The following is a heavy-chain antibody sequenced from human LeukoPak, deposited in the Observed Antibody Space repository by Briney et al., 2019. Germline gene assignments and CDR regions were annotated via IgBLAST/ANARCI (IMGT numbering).Heavy chain of an antibody. CDR2: IKQDGDLK. V-gene: IGHV3-7*01. CDR3: ARFAKGYGSGDIDY. J-gene: IGHJ4*02. D-gene: IGHD3-10*01. Sequence: PGGSLRLPCAASGFTFRRYWMSWVRQAPGKGLEWVANIKQDGDLKYYVDSVEGRFTISRDNAKNSLYLQMNSLNTEDTAVYYCARFAKGYGSGDIDYWGQGTLVTVSS. CDR1: GFTFRRYW.